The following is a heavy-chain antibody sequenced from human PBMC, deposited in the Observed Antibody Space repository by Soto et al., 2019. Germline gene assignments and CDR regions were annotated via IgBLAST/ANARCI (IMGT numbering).Heavy chain of an antibody. CDR1: GYSFTSDW. D-gene: IGHD6-6*01. V-gene: IGHV5-51*01. Sequence: GESLKISCRGSGYSFTSDWIGWVRQMPVKGLEWMGIIYPGDSDTRYSPSFQGQVTISADKSISTAYLQWSSLKASDTAMYYCARRSRSGLSVAAFDIWGQGTIVTVS. CDR3: ARRSRSGLSVAAFDI. J-gene: IGHJ3*02. CDR2: IYPGDSDT.